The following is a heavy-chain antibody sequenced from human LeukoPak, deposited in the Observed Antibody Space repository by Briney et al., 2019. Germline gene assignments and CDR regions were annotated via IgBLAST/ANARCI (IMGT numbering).Heavy chain of an antibody. J-gene: IGHJ4*02. CDR3: ARDELTYYYDSSGYSSF. CDR2: IKQDGSEK. V-gene: IGHV3-7*01. Sequence: TGGSLRLSCAASGFTFSSYWMSWVRQAPGKGLEWVANIKQDGSEKYYVDSVKGRFTISRDNAKNSLYLQMNSLRAEDTAVYYCARDELTYYYDSSGYSSFWGQGTLVTVSS. CDR1: GFTFSSYW. D-gene: IGHD3-22*01.